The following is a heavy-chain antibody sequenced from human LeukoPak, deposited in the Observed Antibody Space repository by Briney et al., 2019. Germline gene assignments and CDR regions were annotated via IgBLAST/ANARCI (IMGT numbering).Heavy chain of an antibody. CDR2: INPNSGGT. J-gene: IGHJ4*02. CDR1: GYTFTGYY. V-gene: IGHV1-2*02. D-gene: IGHD6-13*01. Sequence: ASLKVSCKASGYTFTGYYMHWVRQAPGQGLEWMGWINPNSGGTNYAQKFQGRVTMTRDTSISTAYMELSRLRSDDTAVYYCARDWPIRSGSWTQGPYRGQGTLVTVSS. CDR3: ARDWPIRSGSWTQGPY.